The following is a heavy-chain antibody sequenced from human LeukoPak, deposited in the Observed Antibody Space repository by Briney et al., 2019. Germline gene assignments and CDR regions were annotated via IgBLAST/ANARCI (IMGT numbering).Heavy chain of an antibody. V-gene: IGHV4-30-2*01. J-gene: IGHJ4*02. CDR3: ARGQAVGLDY. CDR2: IYHSGST. D-gene: IGHD6-19*01. CDR1: GGSISSGGYS. Sequence: SETLSLTCAVSGGSISSGGYSWSWIRQPPGKGLEWIGYIYHSGSTYYNPSLKSRVTISVDTSKNQFSLKLSSVTAADTAVYYCARGQAVGLDYWGQGTLVTVSS.